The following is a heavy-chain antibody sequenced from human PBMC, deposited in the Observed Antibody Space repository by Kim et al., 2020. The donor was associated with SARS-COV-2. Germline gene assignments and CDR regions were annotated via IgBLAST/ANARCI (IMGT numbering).Heavy chain of an antibody. V-gene: IGHV5-51*01. D-gene: IGHD2-15*01. CDR2: IYPGDSDT. CDR1: GYSFTSYW. J-gene: IGHJ4*02. CDR3: ARGGKDKDIVVVVAAPGGPYDY. Sequence: GESLKISCKGSGYSFTSYWIGWVRQMPGKGLEWMGIIYPGDSDTRYSPSFQGQVTISADKSISTAYLQWSSLKASDTAMYYCARGGKDKDIVVVVAAPGGPYDYWGQGTLVTVSS.